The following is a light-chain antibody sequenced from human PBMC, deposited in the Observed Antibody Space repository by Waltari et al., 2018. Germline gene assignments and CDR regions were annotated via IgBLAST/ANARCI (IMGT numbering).Light chain of an antibody. V-gene: IGKV2-30*01. Sequence: DVVMTQSPLSLSVTLGQPASIPCRSSQSPVSSDGNTYLNWFQHRPGQSPRRLIYKVSNRDSGVPDRFSGSGSGTDFTLRISRVEAEDVGVYYCMQGIHRPWTFGQGTKVEIK. CDR1: QSPVSSDGNTY. CDR3: MQGIHRPWT. J-gene: IGKJ1*01. CDR2: KVS.